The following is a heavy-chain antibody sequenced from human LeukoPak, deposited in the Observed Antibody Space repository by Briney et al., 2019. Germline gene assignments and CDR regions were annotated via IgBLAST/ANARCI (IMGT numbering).Heavy chain of an antibody. J-gene: IGHJ3*02. V-gene: IGHV1-69*13. CDR1: GGTFSSYA. CDR3: ARQEMATAHAFDI. Sequence: ASVKVSCKASGGTFSSYAISWVRQAPGQGLEWMGGIIPIFGTANYAQKFQGRVTITADESTSTAYMELSSLRSEDTAVYYCARQEMATAHAFDIWGQGTMVTVSS. CDR2: IIPIFGTA. D-gene: IGHD5-24*01.